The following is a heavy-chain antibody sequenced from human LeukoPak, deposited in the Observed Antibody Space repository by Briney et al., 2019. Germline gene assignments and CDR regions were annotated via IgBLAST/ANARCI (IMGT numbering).Heavy chain of an antibody. CDR2: VDHTGST. V-gene: IGHV4-59*01. J-gene: IGHJ6*03. CDR3: ARGRVSSSTWYSTYYYYFYMDV. CDR1: DDSIAMYY. Sequence: PSETLSLTCSVSDDSIAMYYWTWIRQPPGKGLEWIGYVDHTGSTNFNPSLNGRVSISRDTTKNLFSLRLRSVTAADTAVYFCARGRVSSSTWYSTYYYYFYMDVWGKGTTVTVSS. D-gene: IGHD1-1*01.